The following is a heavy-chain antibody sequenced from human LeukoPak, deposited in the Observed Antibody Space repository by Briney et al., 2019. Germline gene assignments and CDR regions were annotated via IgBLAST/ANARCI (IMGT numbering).Heavy chain of an antibody. CDR3: ARDQAGRHSDY. V-gene: IGHV3-48*03. D-gene: IGHD6-13*01. CDR2: ISSSGSTI. CDR1: GFTFSSYE. J-gene: IGHJ4*02. Sequence: PGGSLRLSCAASGFTFSSYEMNWARQAPGKGLEWVSYISSSGSTIYYADSVKGRFTISRDNAKNSLYLQMNSLRAEDSAVYYCARDQAGRHSDYWGQGTLVTVSS.